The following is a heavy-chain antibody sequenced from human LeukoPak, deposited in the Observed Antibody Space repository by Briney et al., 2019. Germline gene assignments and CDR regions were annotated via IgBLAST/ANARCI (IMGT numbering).Heavy chain of an antibody. V-gene: IGHV4-39*01. Sequence: PSETLSLTCTVSGGSISSSSYYWGWIRQPPGKGPKWVGSIYYSGSTYYNPSLKSRVTISVDTSKNQFSLKLSSVTAADTAVYYCAVVVVVAATGDDYFDYWGQGTLVTVSS. J-gene: IGHJ4*02. D-gene: IGHD2-15*01. CDR2: IYYSGST. CDR3: AVVVVVAATGDDYFDY. CDR1: GGSISSSSYY.